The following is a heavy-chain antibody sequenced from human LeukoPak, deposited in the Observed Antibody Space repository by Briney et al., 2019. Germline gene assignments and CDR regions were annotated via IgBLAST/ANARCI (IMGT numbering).Heavy chain of an antibody. Sequence: SETLSLTCTVSGGSISNYYWNWIRQPPGKGLEWIGYIYSGTTNYNPSLKSRVTISLDTSKNQFSLKLTSVTAADTAVYYCARGLGGYFDWSHAFDVWGQGTKVTVSS. J-gene: IGHJ3*01. V-gene: IGHV4-59*12. CDR1: GGSISNYY. CDR3: ARGLGGYFDWSHAFDV. D-gene: IGHD3-9*01. CDR2: IYSGTT.